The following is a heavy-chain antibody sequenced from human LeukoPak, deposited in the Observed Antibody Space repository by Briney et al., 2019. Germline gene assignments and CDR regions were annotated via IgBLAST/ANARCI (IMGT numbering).Heavy chain of an antibody. D-gene: IGHD2-21*02. V-gene: IGHV5-51*01. CDR1: GYSFTSYC. CDR3: AIFPEFLAYCSGACSLDAFDI. Sequence: GESLKISCKGSGYSFTSYCIVWVRQMPGKGLEWMGIIYPGDSDTRYSPSFQGQVTISADKSISTAYLQWSSLKASDTAMYSCAIFPEFLAYCSGACSLDAFDIWGQGTMVTVSS. J-gene: IGHJ3*02. CDR2: IYPGDSDT.